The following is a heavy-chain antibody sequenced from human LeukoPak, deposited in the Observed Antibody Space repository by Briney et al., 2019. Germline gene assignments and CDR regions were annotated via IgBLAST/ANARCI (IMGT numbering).Heavy chain of an antibody. CDR1: GYTFTGYY. CDR2: INPNSGGT. J-gene: IGHJ4*02. Sequence: GASVKVSCKASGYTFTGYYMHWVRQAPGQGLEWMGWINPNSGGTNYAQKFQGRVTMTRDTSISTAYMELSRLRSDDTAVYYCARQTGYSSGWYVLFDYWGQGTLVTVSS. V-gene: IGHV1-2*02. CDR3: ARQTGYSSGWYVLFDY. D-gene: IGHD6-19*01.